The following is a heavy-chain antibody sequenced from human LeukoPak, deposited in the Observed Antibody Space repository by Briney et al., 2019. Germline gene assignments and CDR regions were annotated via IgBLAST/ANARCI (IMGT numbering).Heavy chain of an antibody. CDR1: GGSINNYY. V-gene: IGHV4-59*01. J-gene: IGHJ6*02. CDR3: ARGPSGIDV. CDR2: IYYSGSN. Sequence: SETLSLICTVSGGSINNYYWSWIRQPPGKGLEWMGYIYYSGSNKYNPSLKSRVTISVDTSKNQFSLKLSSVTAADTAVYYCARGPSGIDVWGQGTTVTVSS.